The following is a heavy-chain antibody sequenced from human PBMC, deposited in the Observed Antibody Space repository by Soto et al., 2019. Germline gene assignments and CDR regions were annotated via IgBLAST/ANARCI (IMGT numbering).Heavy chain of an antibody. Sequence: GGAVRLSCTASGFTFGAYAMSWFRQAPGKGLEWVGFIRGKAYGGTTEYAASVRGRFTISSDDSKSIAYLQMNSLKTEDTAAYYCSRVGWGYDYHYFDYWGQGTPVTVSS. D-gene: IGHD5-12*01. V-gene: IGHV3-49*03. CDR1: GFTFGAYA. CDR2: IRGKAYGGTT. J-gene: IGHJ4*02. CDR3: SRVGWGYDYHYFDY.